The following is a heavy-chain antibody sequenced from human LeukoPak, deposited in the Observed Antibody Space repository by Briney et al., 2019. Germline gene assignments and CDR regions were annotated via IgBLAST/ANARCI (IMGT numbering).Heavy chain of an antibody. CDR1: GYTFTGYY. Sequence: ASVKVSCKASGYTFTGYYMHWVRQAPGQGLEGMGWLNPNSGGTNYAQKFQGRVTMTRDTSISTGYMELSRLRSDDTAVYYCARVSYSSGWYRVGYFDYWGQGTLVTVSS. V-gene: IGHV1-2*02. D-gene: IGHD6-19*01. J-gene: IGHJ4*02. CDR3: ARVSYSSGWYRVGYFDY. CDR2: LNPNSGGT.